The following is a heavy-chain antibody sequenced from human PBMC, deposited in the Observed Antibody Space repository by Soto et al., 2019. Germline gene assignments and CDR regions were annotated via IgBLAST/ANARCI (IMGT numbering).Heavy chain of an antibody. CDR3: TSEMATTDDAFDI. Sequence: QPGGSLRLSCTASGFTFGDYAMSWFRQAPGKGLEWVGFIRSKAYGGTTEYAASVKGRFTISRDDSKSIAYLQMNSLKTEDTAVYYCTSEMATTDDAFDIWGQGTMVTVSS. J-gene: IGHJ3*02. CDR1: GFTFGDYA. D-gene: IGHD5-12*01. V-gene: IGHV3-49*03. CDR2: IRSKAYGGTT.